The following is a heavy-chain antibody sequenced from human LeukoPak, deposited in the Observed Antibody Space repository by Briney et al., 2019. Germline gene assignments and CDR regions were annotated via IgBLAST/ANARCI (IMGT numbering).Heavy chain of an antibody. CDR3: ARGFRETYYDFWSGYYSLDY. J-gene: IGHJ4*02. V-gene: IGHV3-7*01. CDR2: IKQDGSEK. Sequence: PGGSLRLSCAASGFTFSSYWMSWVRQAPGKGLEWVANIKQDGSEKYYVDSVKGRFTISRDNAKNSLYLQMNSLRAEDTAVYYCARGFRETYYDFWSGYYSLDYWGQGTLVTVSS. CDR1: GFTFSSYW. D-gene: IGHD3-3*01.